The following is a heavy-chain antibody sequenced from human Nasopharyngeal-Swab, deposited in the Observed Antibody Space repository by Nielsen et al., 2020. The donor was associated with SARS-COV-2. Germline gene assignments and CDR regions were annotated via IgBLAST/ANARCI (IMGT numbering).Heavy chain of an antibody. D-gene: IGHD1-26*01. V-gene: IGHV3-11*04. CDR2: ISSSGSTI. Sequence: GESLKISCAAPGFTFSDYYMSWIRQAPGKGLEWVSYISSSGSTIYYADSVKGRFTISRDNAKNSLYLQMNSLRAEDTAVYYCARDIVGATPNFDYWGQGTLVTVSS. CDR1: GFTFSDYY. J-gene: IGHJ4*02. CDR3: ARDIVGATPNFDY.